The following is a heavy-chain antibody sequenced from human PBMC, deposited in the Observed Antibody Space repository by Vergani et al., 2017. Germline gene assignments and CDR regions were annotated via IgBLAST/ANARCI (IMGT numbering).Heavy chain of an antibody. J-gene: IGHJ4*02. D-gene: IGHD3-22*01. CDR1: GDSISSGVYY. Sequence: QVQLQESGPGLVKPSQTLSLTCSVSGDSISSGVYYWNLIRQHPGKGLEWIGYIYSTGSTHHSPSLMRRINMSVDTSKTQFSLKMNSVTAADTAMYYCARRGGYDEGDAFRIGYFDAWGPGILVTVSS. CDR3: ARRGGYDEGDAFRIGYFDA. V-gene: IGHV4-31*03. CDR2: IYSTGST.